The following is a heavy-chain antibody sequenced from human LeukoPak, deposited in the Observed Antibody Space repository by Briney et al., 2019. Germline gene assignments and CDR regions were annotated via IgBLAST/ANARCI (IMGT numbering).Heavy chain of an antibody. D-gene: IGHD5-18*01. CDR1: GGSFSGYY. J-gene: IGHJ4*02. Sequence: SETLSLTCAVYGGSFSGYYWSWIRQPPGKGLERIGEINHSGSTNYNPSLKSRVTISVDTSKNQFSLKLSSVTAADTAVYYCARGHGYSYTFFDYWGQGTLVTVSS. V-gene: IGHV4-34*01. CDR3: ARGHGYSYTFFDY. CDR2: INHSGST.